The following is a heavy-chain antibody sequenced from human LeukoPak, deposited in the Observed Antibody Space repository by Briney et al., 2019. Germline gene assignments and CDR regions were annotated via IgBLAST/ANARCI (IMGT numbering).Heavy chain of an antibody. Sequence: PSETLSLTCTVSGGSISSYYWSWIRQPPGKGLEWIGYIYYSGSTNYNPSLKSRVTISVDTSKNQFSLKLSSVTAADTAVYYCARLRHDYGGKKGNWFDPWGQGTLVTVSS. CDR1: GGSISSYY. CDR3: ARLRHDYGGKKGNWFDP. CDR2: IYYSGST. D-gene: IGHD4-23*01. J-gene: IGHJ5*02. V-gene: IGHV4-59*08.